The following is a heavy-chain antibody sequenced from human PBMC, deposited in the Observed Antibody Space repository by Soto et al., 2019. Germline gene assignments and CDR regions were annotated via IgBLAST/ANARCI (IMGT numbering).Heavy chain of an antibody. J-gene: IGHJ3*02. CDR1: GFTFSSYG. Sequence: QVQLVESGGGVVQPGRSLRLSCAASGFTFSSYGMHWVRQAPGKGLEWVAVIWYDGSNKYYADSVKGRFTISRDNSKNTLYLQVNSLRAEDTAVYYCARSSVYYYDAFDIWGQGTMVTVSS. CDR3: ARSSVYYYDAFDI. V-gene: IGHV3-33*01. CDR2: IWYDGSNK. D-gene: IGHD3-22*01.